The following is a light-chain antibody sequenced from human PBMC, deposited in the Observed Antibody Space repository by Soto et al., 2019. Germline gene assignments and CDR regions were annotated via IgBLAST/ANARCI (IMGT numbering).Light chain of an antibody. Sequence: DIQMTQSPSFVSASVGDRVTLTCRASQYISTWLAWYQQKPGEAPGLLIFAASTLNNGVPARFSGSGSGTDFTLTISSLQPEDCATYYCQQGRTSPFSFGPGTKV. CDR1: QYISTW. J-gene: IGKJ3*01. V-gene: IGKV1D-12*01. CDR2: AAS. CDR3: QQGRTSPFS.